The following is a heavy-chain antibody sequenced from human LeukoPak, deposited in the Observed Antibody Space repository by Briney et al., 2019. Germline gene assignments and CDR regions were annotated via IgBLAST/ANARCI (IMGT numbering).Heavy chain of an antibody. CDR1: GFTFSSYG. Sequence: GGSLRLSCAASGFTFSSYGMHWVRQAPGKGLEWVAFIRYDGSNKYYADSVKGRFTISRDNSKNTLYLQMNSLRAEDTAVYYCAKPPFGSDILTGLGYWGQGTLVTVSS. J-gene: IGHJ4*02. V-gene: IGHV3-30*02. D-gene: IGHD3-9*01. CDR2: IRYDGSNK. CDR3: AKPPFGSDILTGLGY.